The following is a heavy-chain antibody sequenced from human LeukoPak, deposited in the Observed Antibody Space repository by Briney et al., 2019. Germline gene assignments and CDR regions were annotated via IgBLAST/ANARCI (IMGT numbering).Heavy chain of an antibody. CDR2: ISGSGGST. J-gene: IGHJ5*02. CDR3: AARRASTYYDILTGYYTA. Sequence: GGSLRLSCAASGFTFSSYAMSWVRQAPGKGLEWVSAISGSGGSTYYADSVKGRFTISRDNSKNTLYLQMNSLRAEDTAIYYCAARRASTYYDILTGYYTAWGQGTLVTVSS. D-gene: IGHD3-9*01. V-gene: IGHV3-23*01. CDR1: GFTFSSYA.